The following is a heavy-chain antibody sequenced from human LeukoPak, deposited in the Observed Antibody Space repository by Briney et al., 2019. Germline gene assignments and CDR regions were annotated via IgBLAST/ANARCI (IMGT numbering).Heavy chain of an antibody. CDR1: GFTFDDYA. D-gene: IGHD6-13*01. J-gene: IGHJ3*01. V-gene: IGHV3-9*03. Sequence: PGRSLRLSCAASGFTFDDYAMHWVRQAPGKGLEWVSGISWNSGSIGYADSVKGRFTISRDNAKNSLYLQMNSLRAEDMALYYCAKDMRRLAAAGTSFDLWGQGTMVTVSS. CDR3: AKDMRRLAAAGTSFDL. CDR2: ISWNSGSI.